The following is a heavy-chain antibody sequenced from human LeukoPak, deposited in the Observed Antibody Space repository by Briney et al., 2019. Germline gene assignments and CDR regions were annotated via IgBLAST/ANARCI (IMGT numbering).Heavy chain of an antibody. CDR3: ARLKAVVILGWFDP. D-gene: IGHD4-23*01. V-gene: IGHV4-34*01. Sequence: SETLSLTCAVYGGSFSGCYWSWIRQPPGKGLEWIGEINHSGSTNYNPSLKSRVTISVDTSKNHFSLKLSSVTAADTAVYYCARLKAVVILGWFDPWGQGTLVTVSS. CDR2: INHSGST. J-gene: IGHJ5*02. CDR1: GGSFSGCY.